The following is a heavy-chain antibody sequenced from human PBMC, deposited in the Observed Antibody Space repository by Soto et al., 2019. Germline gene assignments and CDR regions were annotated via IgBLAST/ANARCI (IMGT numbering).Heavy chain of an antibody. J-gene: IGHJ4*02. D-gene: IGHD6-13*01. CDR3: ARSYSSSWYGYYFDY. V-gene: IGHV1-18*04. CDR2: ISAYNGNT. CDR1: GYTFTSYG. Sequence: ASVKVSCKASGYTFTSYGISWVRQAPGQGLEWMGWISAYNGNTNYAQKLQGRVTMTTDASTSTAYVELRSLRSDDTAVYYCARSYSSSWYGYYFDYWGQGTLVTVSS.